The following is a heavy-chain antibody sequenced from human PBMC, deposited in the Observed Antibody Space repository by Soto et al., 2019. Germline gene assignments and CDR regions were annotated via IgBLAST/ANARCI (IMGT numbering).Heavy chain of an antibody. Sequence: QVQLVESGGGAVQPGRSLRLSCAASGFTFSSYGMHWVRQAPGKGLEWVAVISYDGSNKYYADSVKGRFTISRDNSKNTLYLQMNSLRAEVTAVYYCAKEGDIVVVVAADGMDVWGQGTTVTVSS. D-gene: IGHD2-15*01. CDR2: ISYDGSNK. J-gene: IGHJ6*02. CDR3: AKEGDIVVVVAADGMDV. CDR1: GFTFSSYG. V-gene: IGHV3-30*18.